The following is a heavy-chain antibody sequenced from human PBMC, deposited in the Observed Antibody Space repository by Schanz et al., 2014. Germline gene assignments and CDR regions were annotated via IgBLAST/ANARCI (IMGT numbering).Heavy chain of an antibody. J-gene: IGHJ4*02. V-gene: IGHV3-30*19. CDR1: GFTFNSYG. D-gene: IGHD2-8*01. Sequence: QVQLVESGGGVVQPGRSLRLSCAASGFTFNSYGMHWVRQAPGKGLEWVAAITYDGSNKYYAESVKGRFAISRDNSKDTLFLQMTSLRADDTAVYFCAREYASTWFESNVMAGRIDNWGQGTLVTVSS. CDR3: AREYASTWFESNVMAGRIDN. CDR2: ITYDGSNK.